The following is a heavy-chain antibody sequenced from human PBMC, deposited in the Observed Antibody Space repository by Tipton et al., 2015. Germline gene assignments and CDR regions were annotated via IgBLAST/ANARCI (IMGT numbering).Heavy chain of an antibody. D-gene: IGHD5-18*01. CDR3: ARDTKPRGLQLWYGMDV. CDR2: ITSDGIRT. Sequence: SLRLSCAASGFTFSNYWMHWVRQAPGMGLVWVSRITSDGIRTVYADSVKGRFTISRDKAKNTLYLQMNSLGADDTAVYYCARDTKPRGLQLWYGMDVWGQGTTVTVSS. CDR1: GFTFSNYW. V-gene: IGHV3-74*01. J-gene: IGHJ6*02.